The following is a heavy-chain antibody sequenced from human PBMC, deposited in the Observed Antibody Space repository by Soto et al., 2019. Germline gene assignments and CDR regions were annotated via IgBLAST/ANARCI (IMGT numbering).Heavy chain of an antibody. Sequence: QVQLQQSCPGLVKPSETLSLICTVSGGSISSYDWNWIRQSPGKGLEWIASLDYSGTTNYNPSLKSRITTSVDPSKKQFSLKMRSVTAADTAVYYCARDSFPPYSSSSKGFDYWGQGSLVTVST. V-gene: IGHV4-59*01. CDR2: LDYSGTT. J-gene: IGHJ4*02. CDR1: GGSISSYD. D-gene: IGHD6-6*01. CDR3: ARDSFPPYSSSSKGFDY.